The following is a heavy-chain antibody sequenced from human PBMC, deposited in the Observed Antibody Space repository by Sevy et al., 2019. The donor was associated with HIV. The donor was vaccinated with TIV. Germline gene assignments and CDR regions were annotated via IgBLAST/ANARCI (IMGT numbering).Heavy chain of an antibody. CDR1: GFTFSSYA. D-gene: IGHD3-22*01. J-gene: IGHJ3*02. Sequence: GGSLRLSCAASGFTFSSYAMHWVRQAPGKGLEWVAVISYDGSNKYYADSVKGRFTISRDNSKNTLYLQMNSLRAEDTAVYYATMIVGGPVGAFDIWGQGTMVTVSS. V-gene: IGHV3-30-3*01. CDR2: ISYDGSNK. CDR3: TMIVGGPVGAFDI.